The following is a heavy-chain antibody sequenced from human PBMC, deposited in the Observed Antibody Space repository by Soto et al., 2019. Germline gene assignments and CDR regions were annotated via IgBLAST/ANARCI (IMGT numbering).Heavy chain of an antibody. CDR2: IIGSGAIT. V-gene: IGHV3-23*01. J-gene: IGHJ4*02. Sequence: VGSLRLSCVAPEFTFNSYAMSWVRQAPGMGLEWVSSIIGSGAITYYADSVKGRFTISRDNSKSTLYLQMNSLRVEDTALYYCAKDARDTGGNSGIDYWGQGTLVTVSS. D-gene: IGHD2-21*02. CDR1: EFTFNSYA. CDR3: AKDARDTGGNSGIDY.